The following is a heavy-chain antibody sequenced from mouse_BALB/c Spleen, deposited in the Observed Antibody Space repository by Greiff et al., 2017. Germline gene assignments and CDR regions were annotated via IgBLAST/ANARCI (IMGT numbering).Heavy chain of an antibody. CDR2: IWGDGST. CDR1: GFSLNGYG. J-gene: IGHJ4*01. V-gene: IGHV2-6-7*01. CDR3: AREGNYAMDY. Sequence: VQGVESGPGLVAPSQSLSITCTVSGFSLNGYGVNWVRQPPGKGLEWLGMIWGDGSTDYNSALMSRLSISKDNSKSQVFLKMNSLQTDDTAMYYCAREGNYAMDYWGQGTSGTVSS.